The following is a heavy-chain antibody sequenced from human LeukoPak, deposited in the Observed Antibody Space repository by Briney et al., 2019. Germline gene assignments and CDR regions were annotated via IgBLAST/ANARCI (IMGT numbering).Heavy chain of an antibody. D-gene: IGHD2-2*01. Sequence: GGSLRLSCAASGFTFSSYEMNWVRQAPGKGLEWVSSISSSSSYIYYADSVKGRFTISRDNAKNSLYLQMNSLRAEDTAVYYCARYCSSTSCSDYYYYYMDVWGKGTTVTISS. J-gene: IGHJ6*03. V-gene: IGHV3-21*01. CDR1: GFTFSSYE. CDR3: ARYCSSTSCSDYYYYYMDV. CDR2: ISSSSSYI.